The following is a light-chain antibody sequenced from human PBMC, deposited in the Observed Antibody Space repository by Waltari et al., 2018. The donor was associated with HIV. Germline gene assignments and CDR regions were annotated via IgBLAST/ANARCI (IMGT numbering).Light chain of an antibody. J-gene: IGLJ3*02. CDR2: SNH. CDR3: STWDKTQSAQV. CDR1: DSNIGTSA. V-gene: IGLV1-47*01. Sequence: QPVLTQLPSVSGTPGQTVTISCSGSDSNIGTSAVYVYQVLPGTTPRLLIFSNHERPSGVPGRFSGSKSGASASLTIFGLRSEDEADYYCSTWDKTQSAQVFGGGTKLTVL.